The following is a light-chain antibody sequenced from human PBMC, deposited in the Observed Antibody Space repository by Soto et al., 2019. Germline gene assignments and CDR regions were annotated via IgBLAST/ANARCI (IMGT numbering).Light chain of an antibody. CDR2: ANN. CDR3: EAWDDSLNGPV. V-gene: IGLV1-44*01. J-gene: IGLJ3*02. Sequence: QSVLTQPPSASGTPGQKITISCSGSTSDIGSNTVNWYQQVPGTAPKLLIYANNQRPSWVPDRFSGSKSGTSASLAISGLQSEDEADYYCEAWDDSLNGPVFGGGTKLTVL. CDR1: TSDIGSNT.